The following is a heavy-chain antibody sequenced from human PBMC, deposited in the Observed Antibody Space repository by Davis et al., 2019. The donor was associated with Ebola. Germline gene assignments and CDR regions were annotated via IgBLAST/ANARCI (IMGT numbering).Heavy chain of an antibody. CDR2: ISLNSGST. V-gene: IGHV1-2*02. CDR1: GYKFTSHY. CDR3: ARETRTTVLDY. Sequence: ASVKVSCKASGYKFTSHYIHWVRQAPGQGPEWMGWISLNSGSTKYSHKFQGRVTMTRDTSISTVYMEMSTVRSDDTAVYYCARETRTTVLDYWGQGTLVTVSS. D-gene: IGHD1-1*01. J-gene: IGHJ4*02.